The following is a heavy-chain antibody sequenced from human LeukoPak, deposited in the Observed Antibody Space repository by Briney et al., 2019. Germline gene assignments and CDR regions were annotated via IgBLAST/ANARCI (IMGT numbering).Heavy chain of an antibody. CDR1: GGTFSSYA. D-gene: IGHD1-26*01. J-gene: IGHJ4*02. V-gene: IGHV1-69*04. CDR3: ARVGSYLFFDY. Sequence: GASVKVSCKASGGTFSSYAISWVRQAPGQGLEWMGRIIPILGIANYAQKFQGRVTITADTSTSTAYMELRSLRSDDTAVYYCARVGSYLFFDYWGQGTLVTVSS. CDR2: IIPILGIA.